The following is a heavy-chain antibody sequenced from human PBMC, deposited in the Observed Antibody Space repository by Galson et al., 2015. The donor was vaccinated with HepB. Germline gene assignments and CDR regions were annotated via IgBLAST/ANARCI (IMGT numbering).Heavy chain of an antibody. Sequence: SLRLSCAYSGCRFSKYAIHWVRQAPPKGLEWMAVISYDGCFKYYSDSVKGRFTVSRDPSRSILYLQMNSLRVDDTAVYYSAKGGPGRISMMINTSFGFYPWGPGTLVIVSS. V-gene: IGHV3-30*18. CDR2: ISYDGCFK. J-gene: IGHJ5*02. D-gene: IGHD3-22*01. CDR1: GCRFSKYA. CDR3: AKGGPGRISMMINTSFGFYP.